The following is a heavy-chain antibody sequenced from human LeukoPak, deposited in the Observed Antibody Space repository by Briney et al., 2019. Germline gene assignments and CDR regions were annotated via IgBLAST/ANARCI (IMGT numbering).Heavy chain of an antibody. Sequence: GRSLRLSCAAPGFTFSSYWMHWVRQAPGKGLVWVSRINSDGSSTSYADSVKGRFTISRDNAKNTLYLQMNSLRAEDTAVYYCASSGIAVAGTRYFDYWGQGTLVTVSS. CDR1: GFTFSSYW. J-gene: IGHJ4*02. CDR2: INSDGSST. V-gene: IGHV3-74*01. D-gene: IGHD6-19*01. CDR3: ASSGIAVAGTRYFDY.